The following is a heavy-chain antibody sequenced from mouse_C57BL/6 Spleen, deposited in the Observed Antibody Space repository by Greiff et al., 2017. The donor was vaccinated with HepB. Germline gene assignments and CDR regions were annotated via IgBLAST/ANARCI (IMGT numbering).Heavy chain of an antibody. D-gene: IGHD2-5*01. CDR1: GYAFSSSW. CDR2: IYPGDGDT. Sequence: VQLQQSGPELVKPGASVKISCKASGYAFSSSWMNWVKQRPGKGLEWIGRIYPGDGDTNYNGKFKGKATLTADKSSSTAYMQLSSLTSEDSAVYFCARGYSNHAMDYWGQGTSVTVSS. J-gene: IGHJ4*01. CDR3: ARGYSNHAMDY. V-gene: IGHV1-82*01.